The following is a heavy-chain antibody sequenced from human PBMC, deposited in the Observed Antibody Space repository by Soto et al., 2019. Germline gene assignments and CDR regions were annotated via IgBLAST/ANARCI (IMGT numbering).Heavy chain of an antibody. CDR2: IIPIFGTA. Sequence: SVKVSCKASGGTFSSYAISWVRQAPGQGLEWMGGIIPIFGTANYAQKFQGRVTITADESTSTAYMELSSLRSEDTAVYYCARDLDCTNGVCSSSRGWYFKTFDPWGQVTLVTVSS. J-gene: IGHJ5*02. D-gene: IGHD2-8*01. CDR3: ARDLDCTNGVCSSSRGWYFKTFDP. CDR1: GGTFSSYA. V-gene: IGHV1-69*13.